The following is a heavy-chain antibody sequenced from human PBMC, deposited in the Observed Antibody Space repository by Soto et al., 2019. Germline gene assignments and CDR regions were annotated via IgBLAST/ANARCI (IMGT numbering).Heavy chain of an antibody. CDR3: VKDMGQAAVGIRYPYGLDV. V-gene: IGHV3-64D*06. Sequence: GGSLRLSCSGSGFTVSSFGMHWVRQAPGKGLEHVSTLSSNGIGTYYADSVKGRFTFSRDTSKNTLYLQMSSLRTEDTAVYYCVKDMGQAAVGIRYPYGLDVWGLGTTVTVSS. CDR1: GFTVSSFG. J-gene: IGHJ6*02. CDR2: LSSNGIGT. D-gene: IGHD6-13*01.